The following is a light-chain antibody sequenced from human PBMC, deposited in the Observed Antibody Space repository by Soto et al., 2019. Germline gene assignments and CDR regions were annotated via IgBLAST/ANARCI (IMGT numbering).Light chain of an antibody. CDR1: QSISSY. V-gene: IGKV1-39*01. CDR2: AAS. CDR3: QKSYSTPPT. Sequence: DIQMTQSPSSLSASVGERVTITCRASQSISSYLNWYQQKPGKAPKLMIYAASSLQSGVPSRFSGSGSGTDFTLTISSLQPEDFATYYCQKSYSTPPTCGGGTKVEIK. J-gene: IGKJ4*01.